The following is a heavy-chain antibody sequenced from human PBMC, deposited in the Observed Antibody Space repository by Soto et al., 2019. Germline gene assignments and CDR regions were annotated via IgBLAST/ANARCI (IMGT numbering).Heavy chain of an antibody. CDR1: GYSISSGDYY. D-gene: IGHD6-25*01. Sequence: SETLSLTCAVSGYSISSGDYYWSWIRQHPGKGLEWIGYIYYSGSTYYNPSLKSRVTISVETSKNQFSLKLSSVTAADTAVYYCAREAAGILNWFDPWGQGTLVTVSS. V-gene: IGHV4-31*11. CDR2: IYYSGST. CDR3: AREAAGILNWFDP. J-gene: IGHJ5*02.